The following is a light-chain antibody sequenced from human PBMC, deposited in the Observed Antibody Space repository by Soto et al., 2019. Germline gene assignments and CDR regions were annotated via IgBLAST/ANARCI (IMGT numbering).Light chain of an antibody. J-gene: IGKJ1*01. CDR1: QSISSW. V-gene: IGKV1-5*01. Sequence: DIQMTQSPSTLSASVGDRVTITCRASQSISSWLAWYQQKPGKAPRVLIFDASSLESGVPLRFSGSGSGTEFTLTISSLQPDDFATYYCQQYQGTFGQGTNVEIK. CDR2: DAS. CDR3: QQYQGT.